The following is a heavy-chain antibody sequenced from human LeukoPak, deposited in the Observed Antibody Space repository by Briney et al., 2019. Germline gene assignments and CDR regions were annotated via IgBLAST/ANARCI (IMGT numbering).Heavy chain of an antibody. D-gene: IGHD1-26*01. Sequence: TGGSLRLSCAASGFTFSSYEMNWVRQAPGKGLEWVSYISSSGSTIYYADSVKGRFTISRVNAKNSLYLQMNSLRAEDTAVYYCARDNRRWEVVYYFDYWGQGTLVIGSS. CDR3: ARDNRRWEVVYYFDY. J-gene: IGHJ4*02. CDR1: GFTFSSYE. V-gene: IGHV3-48*03. CDR2: ISSSGSTI.